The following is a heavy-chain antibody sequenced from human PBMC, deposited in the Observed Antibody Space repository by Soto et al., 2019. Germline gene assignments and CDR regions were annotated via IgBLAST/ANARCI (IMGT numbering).Heavy chain of an antibody. CDR3: AKGGPGGDILTGDYYYYGMDV. V-gene: IGHV3-21*04. J-gene: IGHJ6*02. CDR1: GFTFSSYS. CDR2: ISSSSSYI. Sequence: GGSLRLSCAASGFTFSSYSMNWVRQAPGKGLEWVSSISSSSSYIYYADSVKGRFTISRDNAKNTLYLQMNSLRAEDTAVYYCAKGGPGGDILTGDYYYYGMDVWGQGTTVTVSS. D-gene: IGHD3-9*01.